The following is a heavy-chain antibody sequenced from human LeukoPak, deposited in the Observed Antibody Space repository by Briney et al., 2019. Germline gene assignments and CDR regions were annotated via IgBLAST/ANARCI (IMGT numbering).Heavy chain of an antibody. V-gene: IGHV4-31*03. CDR3: ARVRSSSWRREYFQH. CDR2: IYYSGST. CDR1: GGSISSGGYY. Sequence: PSETLSLTCTVSGGSISSGGYYWSWIRQHPGKGLEWIGYIYYSGSTYYNPSLKSRVTISVDTSKNQFSLKLSSVTAADTAVYYCARVRSSSWRREYFQHWGQGTLVTVSS. D-gene: IGHD6-13*01. J-gene: IGHJ1*01.